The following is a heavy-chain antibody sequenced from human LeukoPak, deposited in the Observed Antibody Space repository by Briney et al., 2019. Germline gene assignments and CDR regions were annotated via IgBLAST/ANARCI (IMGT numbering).Heavy chain of an antibody. CDR2: ISSSSSYI. J-gene: IGHJ4*02. CDR3: AREVYGDYGVDY. D-gene: IGHD4-17*01. Sequence: GGSLRLSCAASGFTFSSYSMNWVRQAPGKGLEWVSSISSSSSYIYYADSVKGRFTISRDNAKNSLYLQMNSLRAEGTAVYYCAREVYGDYGVDYWGQGTLVTVSS. V-gene: IGHV3-21*01. CDR1: GFTFSSYS.